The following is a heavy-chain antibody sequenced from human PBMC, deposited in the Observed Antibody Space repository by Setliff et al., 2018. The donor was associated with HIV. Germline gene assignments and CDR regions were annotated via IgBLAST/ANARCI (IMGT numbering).Heavy chain of an antibody. J-gene: IGHJ4*02. CDR3: ARDTGQLVYYFDS. CDR2: ILYDGSNK. V-gene: IGHV3-30*03. CDR1: GFRFRSYG. Sequence: GSLRLSCAASGFRFRSYGMHWVRQAPGKGLEWVAVILYDGSNKYYADSVKGRFTISRDNLKKRVYLQMSSLRAEDTAVYFCARDTGQLVYYFDSWGQGTLVTVSS. D-gene: IGHD6-6*01.